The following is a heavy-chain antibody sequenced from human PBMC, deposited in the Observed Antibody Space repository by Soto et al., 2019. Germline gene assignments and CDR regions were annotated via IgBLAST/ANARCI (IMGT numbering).Heavy chain of an antibody. D-gene: IGHD1-1*01. J-gene: IGHJ4*02. CDR3: ARGPLSESSPLVDY. Sequence: ASETLSLTCAVSGGSISSGGYSWSWIRQPPGKGLEWIGYIYHSGSTYYNPSLKSRVTISVDRSKNQFSLKLSSVTAADTAVYYCARGPLSESSPLVDYWGQGSLVTVSA. V-gene: IGHV4-30-2*01. CDR2: IYHSGST. CDR1: GGSISSGGYS.